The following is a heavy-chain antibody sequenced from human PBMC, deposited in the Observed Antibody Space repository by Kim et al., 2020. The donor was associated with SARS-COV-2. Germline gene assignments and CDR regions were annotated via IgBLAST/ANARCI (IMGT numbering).Heavy chain of an antibody. D-gene: IGHD6-13*01. V-gene: IGHV4-39*01. Sequence: SETLSLTCTVSGGSISSSAGYYWGWIRQSPGKGLEWVGSTSYSGRTNYNSSLKSRLTISVDTSKNQFSLKMSSVTAADTAVYYCARVAGMAAVGTGGLD. CDR2: TSYSGRT. CDR3: ARVAGMAAVGTGGLD. CDR1: GGSISSSAGYY. J-gene: IGHJ4*01.